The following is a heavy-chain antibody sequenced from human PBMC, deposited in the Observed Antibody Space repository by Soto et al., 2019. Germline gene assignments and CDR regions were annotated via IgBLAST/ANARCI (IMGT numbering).Heavy chain of an antibody. D-gene: IGHD2-21*02. J-gene: IGHJ1*01. CDR3: AKEARYINRRSTAGYCQN. Sequence: GGTLRLSCAASGFTFDNYARNWVRQAPGKGLEWVAHISDSGGATKYGDSEKRRFSIFKANSKNTLYLPMNNLAVEATAQYCCAKEARYINRRSTAGYCQNWGQGTLVTVSS. CDR2: ISDSGGAT. CDR1: GFTFDNYA. V-gene: IGHV3-23*01.